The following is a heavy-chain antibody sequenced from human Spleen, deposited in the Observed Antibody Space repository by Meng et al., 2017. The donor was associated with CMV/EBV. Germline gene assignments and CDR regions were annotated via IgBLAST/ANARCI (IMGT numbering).Heavy chain of an antibody. V-gene: IGHV3-23*03. CDR2: VFTASFTQ. J-gene: IGHJ5*02. CDR3: AKWSNWVDP. Sequence: RVSCSTSAFFFIAWSIPCARQAPGWMLGLIPIVFTASFTQYFRGSVTSRFTISSGNSRIVVYLQISSLRADYSAVYYCAKWSNWVDPWGQGTLVTVSS. D-gene: IGHD3-3*01. CDR1: AFFFIAWS.